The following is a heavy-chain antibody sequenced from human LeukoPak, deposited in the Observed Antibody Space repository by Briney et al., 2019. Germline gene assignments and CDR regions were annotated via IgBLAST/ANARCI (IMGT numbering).Heavy chain of an antibody. CDR2: IYTSGST. D-gene: IGHD2-15*01. J-gene: IGHJ5*02. Sequence: PSETLSLTCAVCGGSFSGYYWSWIRQPAGKGLEWIGRIYTSGSTNYNPSLKSRVTISVDTSKNQFSLKLNSVTAADTAVYYCARVDGSCSGGSCPSGNWFDPWGQGTLVTVSS. CDR3: ARVDGSCSGGSCPSGNWFDP. CDR1: GGSFSGYY. V-gene: IGHV4-4*07.